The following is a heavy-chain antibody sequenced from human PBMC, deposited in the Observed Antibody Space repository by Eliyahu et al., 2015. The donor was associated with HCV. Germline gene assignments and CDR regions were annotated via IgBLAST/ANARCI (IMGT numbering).Heavy chain of an antibody. D-gene: IGHD7-27*01. CDR1: GFTFSSYA. J-gene: IGHJ5*02. CDR3: AKASRSLNWGWTRDQYNWFDP. Sequence: EVQLLESGGGLVQPGGSLRLSCAASGFTFSSYAMTWVRRAPGRGLEWVSAISGGGDNTYYAGSVKGRFTISRDNSKNTLSLQMSSLRAEDTAVYYCAKASRSLNWGWTRDQYNWFDPWGQGTLVTVSS. V-gene: IGHV3-23*01. CDR2: ISGGGDNT.